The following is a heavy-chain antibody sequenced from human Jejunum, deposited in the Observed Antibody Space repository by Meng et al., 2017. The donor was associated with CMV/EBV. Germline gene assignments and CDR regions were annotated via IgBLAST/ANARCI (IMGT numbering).Heavy chain of an antibody. D-gene: IGHD2/OR15-2a*01. CDR2: TRNKANSYTR. Sequence: LSCAPSRFTFLDHYMDWVRQALGKGVEWDGGTRNKANSYTRVYAASVKGRFTVSRDESQNLLYLQLNSLKIEDTAVYYCARGYNSFASWGQGTLVTVSS. J-gene: IGHJ4*02. V-gene: IGHV3-72*01. CDR3: ARGYNSFAS. CDR1: RFTFLDHY.